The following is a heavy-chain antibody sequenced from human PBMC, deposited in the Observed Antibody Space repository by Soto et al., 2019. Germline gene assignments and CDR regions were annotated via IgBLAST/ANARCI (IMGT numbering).Heavy chain of an antibody. D-gene: IGHD2-2*01. V-gene: IGHV1-69*13. Sequence: ASVKISCKASGGTFSSYAISWVRQAPGQGLEWMGGIIPIFGTANYAQKFQGRVTITADESTSTAYMELSSLRSEDTAVYYCARSISTKYCSSTSCYGYYYYGMDVWGQGTTVTVSS. CDR3: ARSISTKYCSSTSCYGYYYYGMDV. J-gene: IGHJ6*02. CDR1: GGTFSSYA. CDR2: IIPIFGTA.